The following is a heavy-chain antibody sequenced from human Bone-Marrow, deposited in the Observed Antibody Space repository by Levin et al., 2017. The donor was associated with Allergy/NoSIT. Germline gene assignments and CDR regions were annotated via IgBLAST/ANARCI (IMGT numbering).Heavy chain of an antibody. Sequence: GGSLRLSCAASGFISGYFAMSWVRHIPGKGLEWVSSIVGSGSETYYADSVRGRFRISRLNLKDTVYLQMDSLRDDDTAMYYCARESDTSGYFFWYFFDLWGQGTQVAVSS. J-gene: IGHJ4*02. V-gene: IGHV3-23*01. CDR3: ARESDTSGYFFWYFFDL. CDR1: GFISGYFA. D-gene: IGHD5-12*01. CDR2: IVGSGSET.